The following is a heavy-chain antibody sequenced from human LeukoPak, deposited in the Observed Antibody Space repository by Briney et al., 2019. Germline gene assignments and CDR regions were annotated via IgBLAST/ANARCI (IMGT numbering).Heavy chain of an antibody. CDR1: GGSISSNSYY. V-gene: IGHV4-39*01. CDR3: AGTRYYYNSRSYGAPYYFDY. J-gene: IGHJ4*02. Sequence: SETLSLTCAVSGGSISSNSYYWGWIRQPPGKGLEWIGSIYYSGSTYYNPSLKSRVTISVDTSKNQFSLKLSSVTAADTAVYYCAGTRYYYNSRSYGAPYYFDYWGQGTLVTVSS. CDR2: IYYSGST. D-gene: IGHD3-10*01.